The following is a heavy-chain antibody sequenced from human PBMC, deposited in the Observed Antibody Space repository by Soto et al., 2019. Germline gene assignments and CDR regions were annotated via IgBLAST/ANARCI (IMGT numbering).Heavy chain of an antibody. V-gene: IGHV4-59*01. J-gene: IGHJ6*02. D-gene: IGHD4-17*01. CDR2: IYYSGST. CDR1: GGSISSYY. CDR3: ARAGIDYGGNSFDYYYYGMDV. Sequence: PSETLSLTCTVSGGSISSYYWSWIRQPPGKGLEWIGYIYYSGSTNYNPSLKSRVTISVDTSKNQFSLKLSSVTAADTAVYYCARAGIDYGGNSFDYYYYGMDVWGQGXTVTVSS.